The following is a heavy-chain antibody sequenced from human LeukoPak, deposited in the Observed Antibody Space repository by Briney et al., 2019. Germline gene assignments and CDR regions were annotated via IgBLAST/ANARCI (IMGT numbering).Heavy chain of an antibody. D-gene: IGHD3-16*01. V-gene: IGHV4-59*08. Sequence: PSETLSLTCTVSGASISSYYWTWIRQPPGKGLEWVGNMYYSGSTNCNPSLKSRATISVDTSENQFSLKLNSVTAADTAVYYCARHRYAHDHWGQGTLVTVSS. CDR3: ARHRYAHDH. CDR1: GASISSYY. CDR2: MYYSGST. J-gene: IGHJ4*02.